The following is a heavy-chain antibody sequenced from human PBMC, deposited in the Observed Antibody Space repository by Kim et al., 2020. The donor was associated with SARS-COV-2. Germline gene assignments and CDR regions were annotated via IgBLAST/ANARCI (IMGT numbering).Heavy chain of an antibody. D-gene: IGHD6-13*01. J-gene: IGHJ3*02. V-gene: IGHV3-9*01. CDR3: AKSSEQQLVLDAFDI. Sequence: GGSLRLSCAASGFTFDDYAMHWVRQAPGKGLEWVSGISWNSGSIGYADSVKGRFTISRDNAKNSLYLQMNSLRAEDTALYYCAKSSEQQLVLDAFDIWGQGTMVTVSS. CDR1: GFTFDDYA. CDR2: ISWNSGSI.